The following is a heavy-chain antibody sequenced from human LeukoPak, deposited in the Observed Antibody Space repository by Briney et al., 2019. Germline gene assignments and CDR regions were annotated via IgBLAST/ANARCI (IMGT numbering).Heavy chain of an antibody. D-gene: IGHD3-9*01. CDR1: GFTFSSYS. J-gene: IGHJ6*02. Sequence: GGPLRLSCAASGFTFSSYSMNWVRQAPGKGLEWVSSISSSSSYIYYADSVKGRFTISRDNAKNSLYLQMNSLRAEDTAVYYCATLRYFDWSSPSYYGMDVWGQGTTVTVSS. CDR3: ATLRYFDWSSPSYYGMDV. V-gene: IGHV3-21*01. CDR2: ISSSSSYI.